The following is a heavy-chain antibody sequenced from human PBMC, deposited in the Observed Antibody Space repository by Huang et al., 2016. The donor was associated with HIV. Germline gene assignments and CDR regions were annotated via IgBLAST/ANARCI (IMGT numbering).Heavy chain of an antibody. CDR2: SSHSGST. Sequence: QVQLQQRGAGLLKPSETLSLTCAVYGGSFSAYQWTWIRQPPGKGVEGIGESSHSGSTNHNPSLKSRVTISVDTSKNQFSLKVTSVTAADTAIYYCARGPNYYDSSDREAFDIWGQGTMVTVSS. V-gene: IGHV4-34*01. D-gene: IGHD3-22*01. CDR3: ARGPNYYDSSDREAFDI. J-gene: IGHJ3*02. CDR1: GGSFSAYQ.